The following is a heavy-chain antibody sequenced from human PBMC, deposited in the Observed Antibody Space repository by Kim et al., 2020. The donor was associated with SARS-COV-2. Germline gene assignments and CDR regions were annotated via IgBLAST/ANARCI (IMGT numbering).Heavy chain of an antibody. D-gene: IGHD3-10*01. Sequence: SETLSLTCTVSGGSISSYYWSWIRQPPGKGLEWIGYIYYSGSTNYNPSLESRVTISVDTSKNQFSLKLSSVTAADTAVYYCARLGGGIWFGEYYFDYWGQGTLVTVSS. CDR3: ARLGGGIWFGEYYFDY. CDR1: GGSISSYY. CDR2: IYYSGST. V-gene: IGHV4-59*08. J-gene: IGHJ4*02.